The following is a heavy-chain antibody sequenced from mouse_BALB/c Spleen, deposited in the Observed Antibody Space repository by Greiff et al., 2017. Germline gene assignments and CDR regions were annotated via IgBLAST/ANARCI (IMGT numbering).Heavy chain of an antibody. V-gene: IGHV5-6*02. Sequence: EVKLVESGGDLVKPGGSLKLSCAASGFTFSSYGMSWVRQTPDKRLEWVATISSGGSYTYYPDSVKGRFTISRDNAKNTLYLQMSSLKSEDTAMYYCARDYGNYAPFAYWGQGTLVTVSA. D-gene: IGHD2-1*01. CDR3: ARDYGNYAPFAY. CDR2: ISSGGSYT. CDR1: GFTFSSYG. J-gene: IGHJ3*01.